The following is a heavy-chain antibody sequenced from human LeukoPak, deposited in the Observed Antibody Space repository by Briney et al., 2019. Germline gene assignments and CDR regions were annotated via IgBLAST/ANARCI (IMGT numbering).Heavy chain of an antibody. CDR2: IYYSGST. V-gene: IGHV4-31*03. J-gene: IGHJ4*02. CDR1: GGSISSGGYY. Sequence: SQTLSLTCTVSGGSISSGGYYWSWIRQHPGKGLEWIGYIYYSGSTNYNPSLKSRVTISVDTSKNQFSLKLSSVTAADTAVYYCATGRTMVTRYYFDYWGQGTLVTVSS. CDR3: ATGRTMVTRYYFDY. D-gene: IGHD5-18*01.